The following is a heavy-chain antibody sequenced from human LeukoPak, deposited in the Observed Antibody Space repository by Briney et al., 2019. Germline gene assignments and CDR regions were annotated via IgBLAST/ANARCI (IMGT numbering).Heavy chain of an antibody. CDR3: ARDLRPPYGSGSYDDGDY. CDR2: INPSGGST. J-gene: IGHJ4*02. CDR1: GYTFTSYY. D-gene: IGHD3-10*01. Sequence: ASVKVSCKASGYTFTSYYMHWVRRAPGQGLVWMGIINPSGGSTSYAQKFQGRVTMTRDTSTSTVYMELSSLRSEDTAVYYCARDLRPPYGSGSYDDGDYWGQGTLVTVSS. V-gene: IGHV1-46*01.